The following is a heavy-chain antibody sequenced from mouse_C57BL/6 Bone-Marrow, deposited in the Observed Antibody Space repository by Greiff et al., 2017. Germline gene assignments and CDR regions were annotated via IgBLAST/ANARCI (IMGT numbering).Heavy chain of an antibody. CDR3: SRGRGSSSRYFDV. Sequence: QVQLQQPGAELVKPGASVKLSCKASGYTFTSYWMHWVKQRPGQGLEWIGMIHPNSGSTNYNEKFKSKATLTVDKSSSTVYMQLSSLTSADSAVDDCSRGRGSSSRYFDVWGTGTTVTVSS. CDR1: GYTFTSYW. J-gene: IGHJ1*03. V-gene: IGHV1-64*01. CDR2: IHPNSGST. D-gene: IGHD1-1*01.